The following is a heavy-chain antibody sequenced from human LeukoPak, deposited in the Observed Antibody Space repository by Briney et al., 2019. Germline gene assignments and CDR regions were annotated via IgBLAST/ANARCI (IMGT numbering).Heavy chain of an antibody. V-gene: IGHV1-18*01. CDR2: ISTYNGDT. Sequence: ASVKVSCKASGGTFSSYAISWVRQAPGQGLEWLGWISTYNGDTNYAQKLKDRVTMTTDTSTSTVYMDLRSLRSDDTAVYYCARDNGIYSSGHAFDVWGQGTMVTVSS. CDR1: GGTFSSYA. CDR3: ARDNGIYSSGHAFDV. J-gene: IGHJ3*01. D-gene: IGHD6-13*01.